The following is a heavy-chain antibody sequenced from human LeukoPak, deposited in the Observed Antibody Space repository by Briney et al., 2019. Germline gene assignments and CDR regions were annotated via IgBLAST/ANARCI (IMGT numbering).Heavy chain of an antibody. CDR1: GGSINIAGHY. D-gene: IGHD5-18*01. V-gene: IGHV4-31*03. Sequence: SETLSLTCTVSGGSINIAGHYWSWIRQHPGKGLEWIGNIHYSGNTYDNPSLKSRVTISVDTSKNQFSLKLSSVTAADTAVYYCARGDDSYGSLLDYWGQGTLVTVSS. CDR2: IHYSGNT. CDR3: ARGDDSYGSLLDY. J-gene: IGHJ4*02.